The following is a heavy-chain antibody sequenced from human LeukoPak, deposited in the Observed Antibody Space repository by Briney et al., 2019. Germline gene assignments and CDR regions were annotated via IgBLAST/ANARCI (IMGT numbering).Heavy chain of an antibody. CDR3: AVQGIQLWNSFDY. CDR2: IYPDDSDT. D-gene: IGHD5-18*01. CDR1: GYTFTNHW. J-gene: IGHJ4*02. Sequence: GESLKISCEGSGYTFTNHWIGWVRQMPGKGLEWMGIIYPDDSDTRYSPSFQGQVTLSADKSVSTVYLQWSSLKASDTAIYFCAVQGIQLWNSFDYWGQGTPVTVSP. V-gene: IGHV5-51*01.